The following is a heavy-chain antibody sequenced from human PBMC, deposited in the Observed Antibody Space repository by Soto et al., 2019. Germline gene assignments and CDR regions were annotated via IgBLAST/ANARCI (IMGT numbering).Heavy chain of an antibody. J-gene: IGHJ3*02. CDR2: ISAYNGNT. CDR1: GYTITSDG. Sequence: AKASCKASGYTITSDGISWVRQAHGQGLEWMGWISAYNGNTNYAQKLQGRVTMTTDTSTSTAYMELRSLRSDDTAVYYCARDSDYGGNSDAFDIWGQGTMVPSPQ. D-gene: IGHD4-17*01. CDR3: ARDSDYGGNSDAFDI. V-gene: IGHV1-18*01.